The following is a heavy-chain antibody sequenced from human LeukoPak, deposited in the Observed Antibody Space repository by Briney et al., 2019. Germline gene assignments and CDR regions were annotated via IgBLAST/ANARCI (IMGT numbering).Heavy chain of an antibody. CDR1: GFTFSIYA. V-gene: IGHV3-23*01. CDR2: IGDSGHRT. CDR3: AKEERGYTYVSD. Sequence: SGGSLRLSCAASGFTFSIYAMSWVRHPPGKGLEWVSAIGDSGHRTYYADSVKGRFTISRDNSKDTLYLQLNSLRPEDTAVYYCAKEERGYTYVSDWGQGTLVTVSS. D-gene: IGHD5-18*01. J-gene: IGHJ4*02.